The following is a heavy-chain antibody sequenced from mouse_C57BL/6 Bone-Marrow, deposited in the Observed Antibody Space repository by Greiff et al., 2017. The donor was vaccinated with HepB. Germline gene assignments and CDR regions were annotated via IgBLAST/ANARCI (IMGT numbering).Heavy chain of an antibody. Sequence: VQLQPSGPELVKPGASVKMSCKASGFTFTDSNMHWVKQSHGKSLEWIGYINPNNGGTRYNQKFKGKATLTVNKSSSTAYMELRSLTSEDSAVYYCASFHYYGSSFDYWGQGTTLTVSS. D-gene: IGHD1-1*01. CDR1: GFTFTDSN. CDR3: ASFHYYGSSFDY. V-gene: IGHV1-22*01. CDR2: INPNNGGT. J-gene: IGHJ2*01.